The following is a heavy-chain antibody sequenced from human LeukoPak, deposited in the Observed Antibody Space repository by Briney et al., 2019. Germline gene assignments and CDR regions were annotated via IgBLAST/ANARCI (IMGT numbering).Heavy chain of an antibody. D-gene: IGHD2-15*01. J-gene: IGHJ4*02. Sequence: GGSLRLSCAASGFTFSSYSMNWVRQAPGKGLEWVSSISSSSSYIYYADSVKGRFTISRDNSKNTLYLQMNSLRAEDTAVYYCAKDERFRYCSGGSCLKFDYWGQGTLVTVSS. CDR2: ISSSSSYI. V-gene: IGHV3-21*04. CDR1: GFTFSSYS. CDR3: AKDERFRYCSGGSCLKFDY.